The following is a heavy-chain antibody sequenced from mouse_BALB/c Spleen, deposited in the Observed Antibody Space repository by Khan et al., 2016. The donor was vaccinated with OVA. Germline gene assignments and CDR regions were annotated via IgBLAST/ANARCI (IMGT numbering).Heavy chain of an antibody. CDR2: ILGDGST. V-gene: IGHV2-3*01. CDR3: AKFTPDYYSMDY. J-gene: IGHJ4*01. Sequence: QVQLKESGPGLVAPSQSLSITCTVSGFSLTSFGVNWVRQPPRKGLEWLGVILGDGSTNYHSTLKSRLIVSKDNSKSQVFLKLISLQTDDTATYYCAKFTPDYYSMDYWGQGTSVTVSS. CDR1: GFSLTSFG. D-gene: IGHD1-1*01.